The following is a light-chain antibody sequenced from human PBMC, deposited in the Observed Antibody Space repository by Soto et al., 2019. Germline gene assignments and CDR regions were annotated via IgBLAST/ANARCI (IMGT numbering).Light chain of an antibody. J-gene: IGKJ4*01. CDR3: QQLSSYPLT. V-gene: IGKV3-20*01. CDR1: QTVRNNY. CDR2: DAS. Sequence: EFVLTQSPGTLSLSPGERATLSCRASQTVRNNYLAWYQQKPGQAPRLLIYDASSRATGIPDRFSGGGSGTDCTLTISRLEPEDFAVYYCQQLSSYPLTFGGGTKGEIK.